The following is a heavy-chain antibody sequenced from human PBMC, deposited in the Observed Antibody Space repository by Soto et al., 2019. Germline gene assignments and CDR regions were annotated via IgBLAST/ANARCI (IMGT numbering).Heavy chain of an antibody. D-gene: IGHD3-10*01. CDR1: GFPFSTSW. V-gene: IGHV3-7*01. CDR2: ISPDGRQT. Sequence: EVQLVQSGGGLVQPGGSLRLSCAASGFPFSTSWMDWVRQAPGKGPEWVANISPDGRQTYYVDSVRGRFTVSRDNAENSVYLQMNSLRVEDTAVYYCSRSLNYWGLGILVTVS. J-gene: IGHJ4*02. CDR3: SRSLNY.